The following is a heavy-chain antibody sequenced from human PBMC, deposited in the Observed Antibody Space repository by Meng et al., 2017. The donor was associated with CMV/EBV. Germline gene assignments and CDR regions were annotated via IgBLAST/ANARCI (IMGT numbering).Heavy chain of an antibody. CDR2: IQYDGSNK. Sequence: GESLKISCAASGFTFSSYGMHWVRQAPGKGLEWVAFIQYDGSNKYYVDSVKGRFTISRDNSKNTLYLQMNSLRAEDTAVYYCANGNGHLGVWGQGTLVTVSS. J-gene: IGHJ4*02. CDR1: GFTFSSYG. D-gene: IGHD2-8*01. V-gene: IGHV3-30*02. CDR3: ANGNGHLGV.